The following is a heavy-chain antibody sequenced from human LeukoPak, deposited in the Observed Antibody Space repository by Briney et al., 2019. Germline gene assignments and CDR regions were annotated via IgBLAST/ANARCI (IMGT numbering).Heavy chain of an antibody. CDR3: ARGPIAARPPYYYYMDV. J-gene: IGHJ6*03. V-gene: IGHV5-51*04. CDR2: IYPGDSDT. Sequence: GESLKISCKGSGYSFTSYLIGWVRQIPGKGLEWMGIIYPGDSDTRYSPSFQGQVTISADKPISTAYLQWSSLKASDTAMYYCARGPIAARPPYYYYMDVWGKGTTVTVSS. CDR1: GYSFTSYL. D-gene: IGHD6-6*01.